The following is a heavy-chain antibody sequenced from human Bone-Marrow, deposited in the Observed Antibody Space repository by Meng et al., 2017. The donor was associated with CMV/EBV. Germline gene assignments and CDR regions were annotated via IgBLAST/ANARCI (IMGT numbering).Heavy chain of an antibody. CDR2: IYSGGST. CDR3: AKCSPGYSSSCPSDY. D-gene: IGHD6-13*01. J-gene: IGHJ4*02. Sequence: GESLKISCAASGFTVSSNYMSWVRQAPGKGLEWVSLIYSGGSTHYADSVQGRFTISRDNSKNTLYLQMNSLRAEDTAVYYCAKCSPGYSSSCPSDYWGQGTLVTVSS. V-gene: IGHV3-53*05. CDR1: GFTVSSNY.